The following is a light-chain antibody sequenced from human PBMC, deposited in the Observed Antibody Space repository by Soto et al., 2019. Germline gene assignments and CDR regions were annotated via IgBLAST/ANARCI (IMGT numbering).Light chain of an antibody. V-gene: IGKV3-11*01. CDR3: QQRSNWPPVT. J-gene: IGKJ4*01. Sequence: EIVLTQSPATLSLSPWERATLSCRASQSVSNYLAWYQQKPGQAPRLLIYDASNRASGIPARFSGSGSGTDFTLTISSLDPEDFAVYYCQQRSNWPPVTFGGGTKVEIK. CDR2: DAS. CDR1: QSVSNY.